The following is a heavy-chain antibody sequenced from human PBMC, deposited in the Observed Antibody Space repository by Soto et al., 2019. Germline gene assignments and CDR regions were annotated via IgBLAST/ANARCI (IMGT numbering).Heavy chain of an antibody. J-gene: IGHJ5*02. CDR2: IYSGGST. CDR1: GFTFSSYG. V-gene: IGHV3-53*01. D-gene: IGHD3-3*01. Sequence: SGGSLRLSCAASGFTFSSYGMHWVRQAPGKGLEWVSVIYSGGSTYYADSVKGRFTISRDNSRNTLYLQMNSLRAEDTAVYYCARAVWGGYYRGFDPWGQGTLVTVSS. CDR3: ARAVWGGYYRGFDP.